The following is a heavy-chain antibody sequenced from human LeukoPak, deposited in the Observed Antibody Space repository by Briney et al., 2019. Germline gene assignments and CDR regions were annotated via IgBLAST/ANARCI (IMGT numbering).Heavy chain of an antibody. CDR3: ARAYFSILTRYYIDY. CDR2: IRSKAYGGTT. D-gene: IGHD3-9*01. J-gene: IGHJ4*02. Sequence: PGGSLRLSCAASGFTFSSYTMTWVRQAPGKGLEWVGFIRSKAYGGTTEYAASMKGRFTISRDDSKSIAYLQMNSLKTEDTAVYCCARAYFSILTRYYIDYWGQGTLVTVSS. V-gene: IGHV3-49*04. CDR1: GFTFSSYT.